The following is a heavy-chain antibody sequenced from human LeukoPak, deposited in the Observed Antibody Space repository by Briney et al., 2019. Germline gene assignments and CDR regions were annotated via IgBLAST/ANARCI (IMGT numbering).Heavy chain of an antibody. J-gene: IGHJ3*02. D-gene: IGHD1-26*01. CDR3: ARGSGSYYRLDDAFDI. CDR2: IYSGGST. V-gene: IGHV3-66*01. Sequence: GGSLRLSCAASGFTVSSNYMSWVRQAPGKGLEWVSVIYSGGSTYYADSVKGRFTISRDNSKNTLYLQMNSLRAEDTAVYYCARGSGSYYRLDDAFDIWGQGTMVTVSS. CDR1: GFTVSSNY.